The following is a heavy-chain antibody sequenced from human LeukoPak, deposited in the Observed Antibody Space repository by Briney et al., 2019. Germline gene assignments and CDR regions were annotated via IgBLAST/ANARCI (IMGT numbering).Heavy chain of an antibody. CDR2: ISGSDST. CDR3: ARYCSGISCYSGVDY. CDR1: GFTFSNYW. D-gene: IGHD2-15*01. J-gene: IGHJ4*02. Sequence: GGSLRLSCAASGFTFSNYWMIWVRQAPGKGLEWVSTISGSDSTYYADSVKGRFSISRDNSKNTLFLQMNSLRTEDTALYYCARYCSGISCYSGVDYWGQGTLVTVSS. V-gene: IGHV3-23*01.